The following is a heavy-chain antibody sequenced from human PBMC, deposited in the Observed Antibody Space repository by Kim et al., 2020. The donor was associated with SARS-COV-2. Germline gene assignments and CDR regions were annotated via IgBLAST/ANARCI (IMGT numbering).Heavy chain of an antibody. V-gene: IGHV3-74*01. D-gene: IGHD2-15*01. CDR2: IFSDGSAT. CDR1: GFSISSSW. CDR3: ATTSSYSSPV. J-gene: IGHJ6*02. Sequence: GGSLRLSCAASGFSISSSWMHSVLQATGKGLVSVSRIFSDGSATTYTASVKGRFTLSRENAQNTLYMQIDSLRAEETAITFCATTSSYSSPVCSQGTTVT.